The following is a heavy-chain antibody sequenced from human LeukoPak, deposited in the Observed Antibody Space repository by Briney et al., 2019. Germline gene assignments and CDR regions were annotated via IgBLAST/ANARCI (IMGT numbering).Heavy chain of an antibody. CDR2: ISAYNGNT. D-gene: IGHD3-22*01. CDR3: ARERVYYDSSGYYTKYYMDV. Sequence: ASVKVSCKASGYTFTNYGISWVRQAPGQGLEWMGWISAYNGNTNYAQKLQGRVTMTTDTSTSTAYMELRSLRSDDTAVYYCARERVYYDSSGYYTKYYMDVWGKGTTVTVSS. CDR1: GYTFTNYG. J-gene: IGHJ6*03. V-gene: IGHV1-18*01.